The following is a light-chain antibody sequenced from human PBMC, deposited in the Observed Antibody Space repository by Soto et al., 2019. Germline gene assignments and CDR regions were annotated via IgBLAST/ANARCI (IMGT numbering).Light chain of an antibody. CDR1: QSVSSY. V-gene: IGKV3-11*01. Sequence: EIVFTQFPATLSLPPGERASLSCRASQSVSSYLAWYQQKPGQAPRLLIYDASNRATGIPLRFSGSGSGTDFTLTISSLEPEDFAVYYCQQRSNWPPITFGQGTRLEIK. CDR3: QQRSNWPPIT. J-gene: IGKJ5*01. CDR2: DAS.